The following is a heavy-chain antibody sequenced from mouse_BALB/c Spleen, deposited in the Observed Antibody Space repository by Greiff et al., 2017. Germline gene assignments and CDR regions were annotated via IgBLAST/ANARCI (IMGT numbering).Heavy chain of an antibody. CDR3: ARGGWEYYGSNYAMDY. V-gene: IGHV1-69*02. CDR1: GYTFTSYW. D-gene: IGHD1-1*01. J-gene: IGHJ4*01. CDR2: IDPSDSYT. Sequence: QVQLQQPGAELVKPGASVKLSCKASGYTFTSYWMHWVKQRPGQGLEWIGEIDPSDSYTNYNQKFKGKATLTVDKSSSTAYMQLSSLTSEDSAVYYCARGGWEYYGSNYAMDYWGQGTSVTVSS.